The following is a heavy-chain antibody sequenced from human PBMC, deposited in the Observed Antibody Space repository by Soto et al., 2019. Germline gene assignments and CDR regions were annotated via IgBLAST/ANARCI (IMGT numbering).Heavy chain of an antibody. CDR1: GFTFSSYG. Sequence: GGSLRLSCAASGFTFSSYGMHWVRQAPGKGLEWVAVISYDGSNKYYADSVKGRFTISRDNSKNTLYLQMNSLRAEDTAVYYCAKEPRYCSGGSCWTYYFDYWGQGTLVTVSS. D-gene: IGHD2-15*01. V-gene: IGHV3-30*18. J-gene: IGHJ4*02. CDR2: ISYDGSNK. CDR3: AKEPRYCSGGSCWTYYFDY.